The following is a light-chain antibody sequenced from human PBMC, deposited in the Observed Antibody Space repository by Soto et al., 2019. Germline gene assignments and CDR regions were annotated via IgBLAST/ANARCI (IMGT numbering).Light chain of an antibody. CDR1: SSNIGAGFD. CDR3: QSYDNTLSGWV. J-gene: IGLJ3*02. CDR2: GNT. Sequence: QSVLTQPPSVSGAPGQRVTISCTGRSSNIGAGFDVHWYQQLPGIAPKLLISGNTNRPSGVPDRFSGSKSGTSASLAITGLQAEDEADYYCQSYDNTLSGWVFGGGTKLTVL. V-gene: IGLV1-40*01.